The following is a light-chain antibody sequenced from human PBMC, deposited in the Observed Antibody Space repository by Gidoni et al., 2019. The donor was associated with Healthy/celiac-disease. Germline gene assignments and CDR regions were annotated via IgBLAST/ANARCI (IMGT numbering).Light chain of an antibody. J-gene: IGKJ1*01. CDR3: QQYNNWPPWT. CDR1: KSVSSN. CDR2: GAS. Sequence: EIVMTQSPATLPVSPGERATLPCRASKSVSSNLAWYQQKPGQAPRLLIYGASTRAAGIPARFSGSGSGTEFTLTISSLQSEDFAVYYCQQYNNWPPWTFGQGTKVEIK. V-gene: IGKV3-15*01.